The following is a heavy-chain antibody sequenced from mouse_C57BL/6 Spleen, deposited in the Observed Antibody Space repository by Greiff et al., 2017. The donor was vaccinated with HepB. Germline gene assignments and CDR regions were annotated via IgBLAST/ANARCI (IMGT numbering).Heavy chain of an antibody. J-gene: IGHJ3*01. CDR2: ISSGSSTI. D-gene: IGHD1-1*01. Sequence: DVQLVESGGGLVKPGGSLKLSCAASGFTFSDYGMHWVRQAPEKGLEWVAYISSGSSTIYYADTVKGRFTISRDNAKNTLFLQMTSLRSEDTAMYYCARSSGSSPAYWGQGTLVTVSA. V-gene: IGHV5-17*01. CDR1: GFTFSDYG. CDR3: ARSSGSSPAY.